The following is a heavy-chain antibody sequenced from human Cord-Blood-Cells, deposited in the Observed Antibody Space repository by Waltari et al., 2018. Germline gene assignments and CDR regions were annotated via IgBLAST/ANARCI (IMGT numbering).Heavy chain of an antibody. CDR2: INHNSGGT. D-gene: IGHD3-10*01. Sequence: QVQLVQSGAEVKKPGASVKVSCKASGYTFTGYYMHWVRQAPGQGLEWMGWINHNSGGTNYAQKFQGRVTMTRDTSISTAYMELSRLRSDDTAVYYCARDGPRITMVRGVIDYWGQGTLVTVSS. V-gene: IGHV1-2*02. J-gene: IGHJ4*02. CDR1: GYTFTGYY. CDR3: ARDGPRITMVRGVIDY.